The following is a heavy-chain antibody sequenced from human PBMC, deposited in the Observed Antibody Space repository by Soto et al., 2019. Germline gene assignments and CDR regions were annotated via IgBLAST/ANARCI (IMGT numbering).Heavy chain of an antibody. CDR1: GGSFSGYY. J-gene: IGHJ4*02. CDR3: ARGLGGSRFLEWLYYAPYLDY. V-gene: IGHV4-34*01. Sequence: SETLSLTCAVYGGSFSGYYWSWIRQPPGKGLEWIGEINHSGSTNYNPSLKSRVTISVDTSKNQFSLKLSSVTAADTAVYYCARGLGGSRFLEWLYYAPYLDYWGQGTLVTVSS. D-gene: IGHD3-3*01. CDR2: INHSGST.